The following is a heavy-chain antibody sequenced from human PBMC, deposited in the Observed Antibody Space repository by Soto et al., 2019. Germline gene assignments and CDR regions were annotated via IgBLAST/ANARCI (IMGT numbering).Heavy chain of an antibody. J-gene: IGHJ4*02. Sequence: EVQLVQSGAEVKKPGESLRISCKGSGYSFTSYWISWVRQMPGKGLEWMGRIDPSDSYTNYSPSFQGHVTISADKSISTAYLQWSSLKASDTAMYYCARRQRRYYDSSGYYTASFDYWGQGTLVTVSS. CDR3: ARRQRRYYDSSGYYTASFDY. V-gene: IGHV5-10-1*03. D-gene: IGHD3-22*01. CDR2: IDPSDSYT. CDR1: GYSFTSYW.